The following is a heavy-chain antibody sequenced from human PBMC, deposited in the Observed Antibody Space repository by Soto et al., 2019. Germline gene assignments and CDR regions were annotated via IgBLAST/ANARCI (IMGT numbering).Heavy chain of an antibody. Sequence: CMRLSGLPSGFTFNYSDMHWVRQTPGKGLEFVSAIKSQGDTTYSADSVQGRFTISRDNSENTLYIQLSSLRPEDTAVYSCVKDRSLAVPVKYGLGSWDQGSLGAIAS. V-gene: IGHV3-64D*08. CDR1: GFTFNYSD. CDR3: VKDRSLAVPVKYGLGS. D-gene: IGHD6-19*01. CDR2: IKSQGDTT. J-gene: IGHJ4*02.